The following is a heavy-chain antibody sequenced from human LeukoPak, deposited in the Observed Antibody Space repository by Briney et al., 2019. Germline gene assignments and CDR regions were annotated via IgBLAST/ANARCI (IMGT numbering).Heavy chain of an antibody. CDR3: ARVVTSYCSGGSCYHFDY. D-gene: IGHD2-15*01. Sequence: GGSLRLSCVASAFTFNNYWMHWVRQAPGKGLVWVSRIKGDGSSTNYADSVRGRFTISRDNAKNSLYLQMNSLRAEDTAVYYRARVVTSYCSGGSCYHFDYWGQGTLVTVSS. V-gene: IGHV3-74*01. J-gene: IGHJ4*02. CDR1: AFTFNNYW. CDR2: IKGDGSST.